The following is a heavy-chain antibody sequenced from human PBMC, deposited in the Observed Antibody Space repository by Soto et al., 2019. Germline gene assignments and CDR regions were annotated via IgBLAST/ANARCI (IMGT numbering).Heavy chain of an antibody. Sequence: SETLSLTCTVSGGSISSGDYYWSWIRQPPGKGLEWIGYIYYSGSTYYNPSLKIRVTISVDTSKNQFSLKLSSVTAADTAVYYCATRRDGYKHFDYWGQGTLVTVSS. CDR3: ATRRDGYKHFDY. D-gene: IGHD5-12*01. CDR2: IYYSGST. J-gene: IGHJ4*02. V-gene: IGHV4-30-4*01. CDR1: GGSISSGDYY.